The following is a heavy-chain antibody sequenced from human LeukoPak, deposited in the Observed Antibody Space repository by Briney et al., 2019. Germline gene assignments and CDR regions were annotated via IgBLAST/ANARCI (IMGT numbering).Heavy chain of an antibody. CDR3: ARDPAPHSAHLPHFDY. J-gene: IGHJ4*02. Sequence: GGSLRLSCAVSGFTFSDYYMSWIRQAPGKGLEWVSYISSGGSTISHADSVKGRFTISRDNAENSLFLQMTGLRDEDTAVYYCARDPAPHSAHLPHFDYWGQGIMVTVSS. D-gene: IGHD5-18*01. V-gene: IGHV3-11*04. CDR2: ISSGGSTI. CDR1: GFTFSDYY.